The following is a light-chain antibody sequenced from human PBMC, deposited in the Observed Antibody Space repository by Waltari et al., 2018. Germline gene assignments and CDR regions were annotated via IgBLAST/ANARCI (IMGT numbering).Light chain of an antibody. Sequence: QSALTQPASVSGSPGQAINISCTGTNSDVGAYTLVPWYQQYPGRAPRLMIYEARNRPSGVSNRFSASKSGNTASLTISGLQADDEADYYCCSYGGSYTWVFGGGTKVTVL. CDR3: CSYGGSYTWV. CDR2: EAR. J-gene: IGLJ3*02. V-gene: IGLV2-23*01. CDR1: NSDVGAYTL.